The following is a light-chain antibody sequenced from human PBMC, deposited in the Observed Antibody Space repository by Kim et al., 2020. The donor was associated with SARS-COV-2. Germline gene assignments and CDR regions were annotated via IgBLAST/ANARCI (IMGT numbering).Light chain of an antibody. Sequence: DIVMTQSPDSLAVSLGERATINCKSSQSVLYSSNNRNYLAWYQQRPGQPPKLLIHWASTRESGVPDRFSGSGSGTDFTLTISSLQAEDVAVYYCQQYYGRPLTFGGGTKVDIK. V-gene: IGKV4-1*01. CDR2: WAS. J-gene: IGKJ4*01. CDR1: QSVLYSSNNRNY. CDR3: QQYYGRPLT.